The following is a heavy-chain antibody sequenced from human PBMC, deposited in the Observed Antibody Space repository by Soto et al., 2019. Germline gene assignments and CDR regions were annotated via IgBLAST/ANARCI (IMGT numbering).Heavy chain of an antibody. CDR3: ARDLHWAFDY. CDR1: GFTFSSYS. Sequence: PGGSLRLSCAASGFTFSSYSMNWVRQAPGKGLEWVSSISSSSSYIYYADSLKGRFTITRDNAKNSLYLQMNSLRAEDTAVYYCARDLHWAFDYWGQGTLVTVSS. D-gene: IGHD7-27*01. J-gene: IGHJ4*02. CDR2: ISSSSSYI. V-gene: IGHV3-21*01.